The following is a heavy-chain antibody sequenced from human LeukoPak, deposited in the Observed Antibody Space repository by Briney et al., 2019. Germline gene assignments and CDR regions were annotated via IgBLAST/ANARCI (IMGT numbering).Heavy chain of an antibody. CDR2: ISYDGSNK. CDR3: ANGGRAHYYYYGMDV. D-gene: IGHD1-26*01. CDR1: GFTFGSYG. V-gene: IGHV3-30*18. Sequence: GGSLRLSCAASGFTFGSYGMHWVRQAPGKGLEWVAVISYDGSNKYYADSVKGRFTISRDNSKNTLYLQMNSLRAEDTAVYYCANGGRAHYYYYGMDVWGQGTTVTVSS. J-gene: IGHJ6*02.